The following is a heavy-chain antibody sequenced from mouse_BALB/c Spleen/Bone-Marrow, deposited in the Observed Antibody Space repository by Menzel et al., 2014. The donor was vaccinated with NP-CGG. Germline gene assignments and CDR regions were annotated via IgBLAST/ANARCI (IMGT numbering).Heavy chain of an antibody. CDR2: INPSSGYT. CDR1: GYTFXSYT. J-gene: IGHJ3*01. Sequence: QVQLKHSAAELARPGASVKMSCKASGYTFXSYTMHWVKQRPGQGLEWIGYINPSSGYTEYNQKFKDKTTLTADKSSSTAYMQLSSLTSEDSAVYYCASYYAYWGQGTLVTVSA. D-gene: IGHD1-1*01. CDR3: ASYYAY. V-gene: IGHV1-4*02.